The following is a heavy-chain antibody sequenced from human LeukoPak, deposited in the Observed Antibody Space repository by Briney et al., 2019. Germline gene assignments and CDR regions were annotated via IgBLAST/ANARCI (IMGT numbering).Heavy chain of an antibody. CDR2: INHSGST. V-gene: IGHV4-34*01. CDR1: GGSFSGYY. J-gene: IGHJ4*02. D-gene: IGHD3-22*01. CDR3: ARSEYDSSGYYSDY. Sequence: PSETLSLTCAVYGGSFSGYYWSWIRQPPGKGLEWIGEINHSGSTNYNPSLKSRVTISVDTSKNQFSLKLSSVTAADTAVYYCARSEYDSSGYYSDYWGQGTLVTVSS.